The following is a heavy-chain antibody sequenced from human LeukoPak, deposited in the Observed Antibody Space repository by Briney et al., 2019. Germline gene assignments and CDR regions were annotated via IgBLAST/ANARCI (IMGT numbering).Heavy chain of an antibody. CDR3: ARVDSRWFDP. J-gene: IGHJ5*02. CDR2: IYSGGST. CDR1: GFTVSSNY. V-gene: IGHV3-53*01. Sequence: GGSLRLSCAASGFTVSSNYMTWVRQAPGKGLEWVSVIYSGGSTYYADSVKGRFTISRDNSKNTLYLQMNSLRAEDTAVYYCARVDSRWFDPWGQGTLVTVSS.